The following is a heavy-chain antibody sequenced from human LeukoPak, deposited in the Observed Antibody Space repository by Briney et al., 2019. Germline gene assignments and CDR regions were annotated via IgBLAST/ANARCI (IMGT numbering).Heavy chain of an antibody. J-gene: IGHJ4*02. V-gene: IGHV3-30*04. CDR3: ARRHSSGWLDY. CDR1: GFTFSSYA. D-gene: IGHD6-19*01. CDR2: ISYDGRNK. Sequence: PGRSLSLSCAASGFTFSSYAMHWVRQAPGKGLKWVAVISYDGRNKYYADSVKGRFTISRDNSKNTLYLQMNSLRAEDTAVYYCARRHSSGWLDYWGQGTLVTVSS.